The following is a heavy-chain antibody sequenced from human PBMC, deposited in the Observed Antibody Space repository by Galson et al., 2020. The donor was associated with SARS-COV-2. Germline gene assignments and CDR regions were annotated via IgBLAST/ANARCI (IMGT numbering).Heavy chain of an antibody. Sequence: SETLSLTCTVSGDSINTRSYYWSWIRQSPGRGLEWIGNIYHRGTVYYNPSLKRRATISMDTSMNQFSLRLTSVTAADTAMYYCARQSMKIVIVPTATITGWFDPWGQGTLVTVSS. V-gene: IGHV4-39*01. CDR3: ARQSMKIVIVPTATITGWFDP. D-gene: IGHD2-21*01. J-gene: IGHJ5*02. CDR2: IYHRGTV. CDR1: GDSINTRSYY.